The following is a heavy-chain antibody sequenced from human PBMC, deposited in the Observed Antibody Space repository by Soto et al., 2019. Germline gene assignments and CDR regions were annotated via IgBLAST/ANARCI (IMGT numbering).Heavy chain of an antibody. CDR2: IFHNGST. J-gene: IGHJ6*03. CDR3: ARAFGYSGTHYYFYYMDV. CDR1: SASIRSSNW. Sequence: QVQLQESGPGLVKPSGTLSLTCAVSSASIRSSNWWSWVRQSPGKGLEWIGEIFHNGSTNYNPSLKSRVTISVDKSKTQFSLKVSSVTAADTAVYYCARAFGYSGTHYYFYYMDVWGKGTTVTVSS. V-gene: IGHV4-4*02. D-gene: IGHD5-12*01.